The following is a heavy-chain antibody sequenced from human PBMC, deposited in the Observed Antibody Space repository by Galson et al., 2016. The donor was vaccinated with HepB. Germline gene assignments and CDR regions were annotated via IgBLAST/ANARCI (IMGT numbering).Heavy chain of an antibody. V-gene: IGHV3-33*01. CDR3: ARLGANPSCLGGSCYRWFDS. D-gene: IGHD2-15*01. CDR1: GFPFRNYG. Sequence: SLRLSCAASGFPFRNYGMHWVRQAPGEGLEWVAVIWYDGSNKYYADSVKGRFTISRDNSKNTLNLQMNSLRADDTAVYYCARLGANPSCLGGSCYRWFDSWGQGIMVTVSS. J-gene: IGHJ5*01. CDR2: IWYDGSNK.